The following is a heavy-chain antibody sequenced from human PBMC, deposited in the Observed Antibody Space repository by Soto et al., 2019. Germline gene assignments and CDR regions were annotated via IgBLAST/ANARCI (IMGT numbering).Heavy chain of an antibody. CDR3: ARTITAAGSDYNMDV. J-gene: IGHJ6*02. V-gene: IGHV5-51*01. CDR1: GDSFTSYW. D-gene: IGHD6-13*01. CDR2: IYPGDSDT. Sequence: GESLKISCKGSGDSFTSYWLGLVRQMPGKGLEWMGIIYPGDSDTRYSPSFQGQVTISADKSISTAYLQWRSLKASDTGMYYCARTITAAGSDYNMDVWGQGTTVTVSS.